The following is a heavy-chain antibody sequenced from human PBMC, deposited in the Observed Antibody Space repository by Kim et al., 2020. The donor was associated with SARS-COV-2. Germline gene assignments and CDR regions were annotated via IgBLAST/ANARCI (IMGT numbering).Heavy chain of an antibody. J-gene: IGHJ4*02. Sequence: GGSLRLSCAASGFTFSSYAMSWVRQAPGKGLEWVSAISGSGGSTYYADSVKGRFTISRDNSKNTLYLQMNSLRAEDTAVYYCAKDHGMGVVGRYFDYWGQGTLVTVSS. CDR1: GFTFSSYA. V-gene: IGHV3-23*01. CDR3: AKDHGMGVVGRYFDY. CDR2: ISGSGGST. D-gene: IGHD3-22*01.